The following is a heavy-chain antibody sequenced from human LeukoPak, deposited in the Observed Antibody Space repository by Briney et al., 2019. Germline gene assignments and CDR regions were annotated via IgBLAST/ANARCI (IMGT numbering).Heavy chain of an antibody. D-gene: IGHD7-27*01. CDR2: ISSSSSTI. CDR3: ARDLGLGTGNFDY. J-gene: IGHJ4*02. V-gene: IGHV3-48*04. Sequence: GGSLRLSCAASGFTFSSYSMNWVHQAPGKGLEWVSYISSSSSTIYYADSVKGRFTISRDNAKNSLYLQMNSLRAEDTAVYYCARDLGLGTGNFDYWGQGTLVTVSS. CDR1: GFTFSSYS.